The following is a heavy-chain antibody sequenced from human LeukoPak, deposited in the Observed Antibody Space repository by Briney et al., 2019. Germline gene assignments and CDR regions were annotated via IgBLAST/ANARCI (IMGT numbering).Heavy chain of an antibody. D-gene: IGHD3-22*01. CDR2: IYYSGST. J-gene: IGHJ1*01. V-gene: IGHV4-59*08. CDR1: GGSISSYY. Sequence: PSETLSLTCTVSGGSISSYYWSWIRQPPGKGLEWIGYIYYSGSTNYNPSLKSRVTISVDTSKNQFSLKLSSVTAADTAVYYCARGVSYYDSSGYYNGYFQHWGQGTLVTVSS. CDR3: ARGVSYYDSSGYYNGYFQH.